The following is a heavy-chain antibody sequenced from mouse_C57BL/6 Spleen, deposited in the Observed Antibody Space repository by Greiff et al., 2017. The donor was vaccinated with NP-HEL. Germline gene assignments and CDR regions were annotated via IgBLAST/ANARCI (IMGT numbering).Heavy chain of an antibody. V-gene: IGHV5-17*01. D-gene: IGHD2-2*01. CDR2: ISSGSSTI. CDR3: ARPGGYHYFDY. J-gene: IGHJ2*01. Sequence: DVQLVESGGGLVKPGGSLKLSCAASGFTFSDYGMHWVRQAPEKGLEWVAYISSGSSTIYYADTVKGRFTISRDNAENNLFLQMTSLRSEDTAMYYCARPGGYHYFDYWGQGTTLTVSS. CDR1: GFTFSDYG.